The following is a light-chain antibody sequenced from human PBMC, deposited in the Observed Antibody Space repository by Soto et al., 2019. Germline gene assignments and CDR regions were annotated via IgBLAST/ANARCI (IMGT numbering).Light chain of an antibody. CDR2: AAS. J-gene: IGKJ3*01. CDR3: QESYSTPSVT. V-gene: IGKV1-39*01. CDR1: QSISAY. Sequence: DIHMTQSPSSMSASVGDRVTITCRASQSISAYLNWYQQKPGKAPKLLIYAASSLQSGVPSRFSGSGSGTDFTLTISSLQPEDFATYYCQESYSTPSVTFGPGTKVDIK.